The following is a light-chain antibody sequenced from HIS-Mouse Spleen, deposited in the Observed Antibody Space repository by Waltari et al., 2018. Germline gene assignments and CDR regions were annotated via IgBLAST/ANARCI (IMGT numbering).Light chain of an antibody. Sequence: SYELTQPPSVSVSPGQTARITCPGDALPKQYAYWYQQKPGQAPVLVIYKDSARPSGIPGRFSGSSSGTTVTLTISGVQAEDEADYYCQSADSSGTYVVFGGGTKLTVL. CDR1: ALPKQY. J-gene: IGLJ2*01. CDR2: KDS. V-gene: IGLV3-25*03. CDR3: QSADSSGTYVV.